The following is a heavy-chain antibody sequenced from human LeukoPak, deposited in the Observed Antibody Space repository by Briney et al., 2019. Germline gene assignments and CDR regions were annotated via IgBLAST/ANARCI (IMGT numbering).Heavy chain of an antibody. CDR3: ARTYQLLLFDY. Sequence: GGSLRLSCAASGFTVSSNYMSWVRQAPGKGLERVSVIYSGGSTYYADSVKGRFTISRDNSKNTLYLQMNSLRAEDTAVYYCARTYQLLLFDYWGQGTLVTVSS. V-gene: IGHV3-66*01. CDR1: GFTVSSNY. J-gene: IGHJ4*02. D-gene: IGHD3-22*01. CDR2: IYSGGST.